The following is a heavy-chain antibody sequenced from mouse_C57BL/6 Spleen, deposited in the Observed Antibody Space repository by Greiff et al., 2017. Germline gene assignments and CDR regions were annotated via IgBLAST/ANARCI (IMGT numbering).Heavy chain of an antibody. CDR1: GFTFSSYA. CDR3: ARDSLYDYGWAWFAY. CDR2: FSDGGSYI. V-gene: IGHV5-4*01. Sequence: EVMLVESGGGLVKPGGSLKLSCAASGFTFSSYAMSWVRQTPEKRLEWVATFSDGGSYIYYPDNVKGRFPVSRDNAKNNLYLQMSHVTSEETAMYCCARDSLYDYGWAWFAYWGEGTLVTVSA. D-gene: IGHD2-4*01. J-gene: IGHJ3*01.